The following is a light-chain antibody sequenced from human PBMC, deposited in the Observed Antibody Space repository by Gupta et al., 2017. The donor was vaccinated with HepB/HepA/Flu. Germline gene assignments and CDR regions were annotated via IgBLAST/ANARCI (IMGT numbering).Light chain of an antibody. CDR1: QSISTW. CDR2: KAS. J-gene: IGKJ2*01. CDR3: QHENHSSNT. Sequence: DIQMTQSPSTLSASVGDRVTITCRASQSISTWLAWYQQKPGKVPKLLIYKASSLETGVPSRFSGSGSGTEFTLTISSLQPDDFATYYCQHENHSSNTFGQGSKMEIK. V-gene: IGKV1-5*03.